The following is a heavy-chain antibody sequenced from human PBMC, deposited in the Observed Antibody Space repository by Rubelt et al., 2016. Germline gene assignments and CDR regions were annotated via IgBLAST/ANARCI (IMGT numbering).Heavy chain of an antibody. CDR2: MFHGGST. CDR1: GTSTSSSSYY. D-gene: IGHD3-10*02. Sequence: QLQLQESGAGLVNPSETLSLTCTVSGTSTSSSSYYWGWIRQPPGKGLEWIGSMFHGGSTYYNPSLKRRVTISVDASKTQFSLKLGSGTAADTAVYYCAGGNYDVYGMDVWGQGTTVTVSS. CDR3: AGGNYDVYGMDV. J-gene: IGHJ6*02. V-gene: IGHV4-39*07.